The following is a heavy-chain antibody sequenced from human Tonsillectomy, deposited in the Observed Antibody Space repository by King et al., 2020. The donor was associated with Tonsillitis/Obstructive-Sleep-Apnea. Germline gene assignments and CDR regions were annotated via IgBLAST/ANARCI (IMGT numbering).Heavy chain of an antibody. V-gene: IGHV3-64D*06. Sequence: EQLVQSGGGLVQPGGSLRLSCSASGFIFSNYAMHWVRQAPGKGLKYVSGISSNGGNTYYTDSVKGRFTISRDNSKNTRCLQMSSLRTEDTAVYYCVKVDCSSINCRRIEYWGQGTLVTVSS. CDR1: GFIFSNYA. CDR3: VKVDCSSINCRRIEY. J-gene: IGHJ4*02. CDR2: ISSNGGNT. D-gene: IGHD2-2*01.